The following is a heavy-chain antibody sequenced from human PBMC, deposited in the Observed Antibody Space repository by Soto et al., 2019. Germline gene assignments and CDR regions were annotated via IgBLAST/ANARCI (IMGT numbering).Heavy chain of an antibody. Sequence: QVQLVESGGGVVQPGRSLRLSCAASGFTFSSYGMHWVRQAPGKGLEWVAVISYDGSNKYYADSVKGRFTISRDNSKNTLYLRMNSLRAEDTAVYYCAKDGIAAAGPNWFDPWGQGTLVTVSS. D-gene: IGHD6-13*01. CDR2: ISYDGSNK. CDR3: AKDGIAAAGPNWFDP. CDR1: GFTFSSYG. V-gene: IGHV3-30*18. J-gene: IGHJ5*02.